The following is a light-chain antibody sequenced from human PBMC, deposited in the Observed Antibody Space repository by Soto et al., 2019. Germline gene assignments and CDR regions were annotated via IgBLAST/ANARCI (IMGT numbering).Light chain of an antibody. CDR1: QSLRHSNGYNY. CDR2: LGS. J-gene: IGKJ1*01. V-gene: IGKV2-28*01. Sequence: IVMTQSPLSLPVTPGEPASISCRSSQSLRHSNGYNYLDWYLQKPGQSPQLLIYLGSNRASGVPDRFSGSGSGTDFTLKISRVEAEDVGVYYCMQPLQSWTFGQGTKV. CDR3: MQPLQSWT.